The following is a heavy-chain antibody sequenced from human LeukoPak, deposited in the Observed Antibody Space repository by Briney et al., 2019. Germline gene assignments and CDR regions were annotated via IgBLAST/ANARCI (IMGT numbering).Heavy chain of an antibody. Sequence: SETLSLTCTVSGGSINNYYWSWIRQPAGKGLEWIGRIYTRGSTNYNPSLTSRVPMSVDTSKNPFSLKLSSVTAADTAVYYCARGRYCSADICSGGDAFDIWGQGTMVSVSS. V-gene: IGHV4-4*07. D-gene: IGHD2-15*01. CDR1: GGSINNYY. CDR3: ARGRYCSADICSGGDAFDI. CDR2: IYTRGST. J-gene: IGHJ3*02.